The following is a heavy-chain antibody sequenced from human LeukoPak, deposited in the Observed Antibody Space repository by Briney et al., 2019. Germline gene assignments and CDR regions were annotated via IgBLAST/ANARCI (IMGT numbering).Heavy chain of an antibody. CDR2: IYHTGST. J-gene: IGHJ2*01. V-gene: IGHV4-59*01. CDR1: GASISGYY. CDR3: ARSMVRGVRPWYFDL. D-gene: IGHD3-10*01. Sequence: PSETLSLTCTVSGASISGYYWSWIRQPPGKGLEWIGYIYHTGSTNYNPSLKSRVTLSLDTSRKQFSLKLSSVTAADTAVYYCARSMVRGVRPWYFDLWGRGTLVTVSS.